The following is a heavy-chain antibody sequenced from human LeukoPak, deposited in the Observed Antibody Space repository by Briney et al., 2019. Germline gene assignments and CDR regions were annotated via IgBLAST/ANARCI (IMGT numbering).Heavy chain of an antibody. D-gene: IGHD3-22*01. J-gene: IGHJ4*02. Sequence: GGSLRLSCAASGFTFSSYSMNWVRQAPGKGLEWVSSISSRSSYICYADSVKGRFTISRDNAKNSLYLQMNSLRAEDTAVYYCAREDYYDSSGYDYWGQGTLVTVSS. CDR2: ISSRSSYI. CDR3: AREDYYDSSGYDY. V-gene: IGHV3-21*06. CDR1: GFTFSSYS.